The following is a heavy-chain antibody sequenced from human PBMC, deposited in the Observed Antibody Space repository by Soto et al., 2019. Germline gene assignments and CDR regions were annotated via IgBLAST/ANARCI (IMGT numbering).Heavy chain of an antibody. Sequence: ASVKVSCKASGYTFTSYDINWVRQATGQGLEWMGWMNPNSGNTGYAQKFQGRVTMTRNTSISTAYMELSSLRSEDTAVYYCARGRSHDHFILFTFGGVIVPTVDAFDIWGQGTMVTVSS. D-gene: IGHD3-16*02. CDR3: ARGRSHDHFILFTFGGVIVPTVDAFDI. J-gene: IGHJ3*02. CDR2: MNPNSGNT. CDR1: GYTFTSYD. V-gene: IGHV1-8*01.